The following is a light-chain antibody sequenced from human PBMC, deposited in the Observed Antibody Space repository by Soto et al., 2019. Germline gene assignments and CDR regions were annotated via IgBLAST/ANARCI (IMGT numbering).Light chain of an antibody. J-gene: IGKJ5*01. Sequence: IQLTQSASFLTASVGDRVTITCRASQGISSYLAWYQQKPGKAPKLLIYAASTLQSGVPSRFSGSGSGTEFTLTISSLQPEDFATYYCQQLNSYPITFGQGTRLEIK. CDR1: QGISSY. V-gene: IGKV1-9*01. CDR3: QQLNSYPIT. CDR2: AAS.